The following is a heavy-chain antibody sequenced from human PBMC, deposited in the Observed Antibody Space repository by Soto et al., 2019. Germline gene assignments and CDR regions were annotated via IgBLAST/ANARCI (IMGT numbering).Heavy chain of an antibody. Sequence: EVQLVESGGGLVKAGGSLRLFCTASGFTFRNYNMNWVRQAPGKGLEWVSSISNGGAYMFYADSVKGRFTISRDNAQNSLFLQIDSPRADDTAVYYCARDIASPGGDYFDSWGQGTLVTVSS. D-gene: IGHD2-21*01. CDR3: ARDIASPGGDYFDS. J-gene: IGHJ4*02. CDR1: GFTFRNYN. V-gene: IGHV3-21*06. CDR2: ISNGGAYM.